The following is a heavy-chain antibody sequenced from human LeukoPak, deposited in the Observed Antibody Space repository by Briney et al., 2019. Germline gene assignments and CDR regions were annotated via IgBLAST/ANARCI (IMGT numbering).Heavy chain of an antibody. D-gene: IGHD6-6*01. J-gene: IGHJ4*02. CDR2: ISAYNGNT. CDR3: ARRKKIAARPPYYFDY. V-gene: IGHV1-18*01. CDR1: GYTFTSYG. Sequence: ASVKVSCKASGYTFTSYGISWVRQAPGQGPEWMGWISAYNGNTNYAQKLQGRVTMTTDTSTSTAYMELRSLRSDDTAVYYCARRKKIAARPPYYFDYWGQGTLVTVSS.